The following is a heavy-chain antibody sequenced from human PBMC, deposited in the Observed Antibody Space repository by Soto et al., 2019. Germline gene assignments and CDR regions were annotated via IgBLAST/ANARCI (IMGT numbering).Heavy chain of an antibody. Sequence: TGGSLRLSCAASGFTISSYSMNWVSQAPGKGLEWVSSISSSSSYIYYADSVKGRFTISRDNAKNSLYLQMNSLRAEDTAVYYCARSPYNWNVSGWGQGTLVTVSS. D-gene: IGHD1-20*01. CDR1: GFTISSYS. CDR2: ISSSSSYI. CDR3: ARSPYNWNVSG. J-gene: IGHJ4*02. V-gene: IGHV3-21*01.